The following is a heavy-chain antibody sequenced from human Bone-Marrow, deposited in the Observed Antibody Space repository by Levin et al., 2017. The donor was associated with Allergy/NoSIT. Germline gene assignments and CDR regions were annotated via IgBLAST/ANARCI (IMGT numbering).Heavy chain of an antibody. D-gene: IGHD2-21*02. CDR3: VRDRGDFPRYFDY. J-gene: IGHJ4*02. Sequence: ASVKVSCAASGFSFSSYTMNWVRQAPGKGLEWVSAITRSSSTIYYADSVKGRFTISRDNAKNSLYLQMNSLRDEDTAVYYCVRDRGDFPRYFDYWGQGSPVTVSS. CDR2: ITRSSSTI. CDR1: GFSFSSYT. V-gene: IGHV3-48*02.